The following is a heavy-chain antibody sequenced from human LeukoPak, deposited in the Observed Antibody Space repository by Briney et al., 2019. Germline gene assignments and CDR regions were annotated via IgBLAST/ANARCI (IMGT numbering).Heavy chain of an antibody. J-gene: IGHJ4*02. CDR3: AGSRGAVSVDY. D-gene: IGHD4-11*01. CDR2: IYYSGST. CDR1: GGSISSYY. V-gene: IGHV4-59*01. Sequence: SETLSLTCIVSGGSISSYYWSWIRQPPGKGLEWIGYIYYSGSTNYHPSLKSRVTISVDTSKNQFSLRLTSVTAADTAVYYCAGSRGAVSVDYWGQGTLVTVSS.